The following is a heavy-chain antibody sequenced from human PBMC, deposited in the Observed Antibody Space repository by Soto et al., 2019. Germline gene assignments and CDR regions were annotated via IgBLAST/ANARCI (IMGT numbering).Heavy chain of an antibody. CDR2: ISVYTGNT. CDR3: ARDRCTTDRCYTHHFDV. D-gene: IGHD2-8*01. V-gene: IGHV1-18*04. CDR1: GYSFTSYG. J-gene: IGHJ6*02. Sequence: ASVKVSCKSSGYSFTSYGVSWVRQAPGQGLEWLGWISVYTGNTKQAQKCQDRVTLTTEASTNTAYMELRNLTSDDTAAYYCARDRCTTDRCYTHHFDVWGQGTTVTVSS.